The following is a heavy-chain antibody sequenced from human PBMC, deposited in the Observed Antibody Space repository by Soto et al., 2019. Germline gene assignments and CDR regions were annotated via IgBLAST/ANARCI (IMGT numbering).Heavy chain of an antibody. D-gene: IGHD4-4*01. Sequence: EVQLVESGGGLVQPGGSLRLSCAAFGFTFSDYYMDWVRQAPGKGLEWVGRVRNKVNSYTTEYAASVKGRFTISRDDSMSSLFLQMGSLKTADTAVYYCSRAGIMTTPYYSDYWGQGTLVTVSS. V-gene: IGHV3-72*01. CDR2: VRNKVNSYTT. CDR3: SRAGIMTTPYYSDY. J-gene: IGHJ4*01. CDR1: GFTFSDYY.